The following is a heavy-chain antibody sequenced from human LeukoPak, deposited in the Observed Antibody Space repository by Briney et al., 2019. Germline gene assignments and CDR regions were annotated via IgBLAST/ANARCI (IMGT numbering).Heavy chain of an antibody. CDR2: IHPHGIF. J-gene: IGHJ4*02. V-gene: IGHV4-34*01. CDR3: ARGRDRSKAGDH. Sequence: SETLSLTCAVYGGSCDDYYCSWIRQPPGKGLEWIGEIHPHGIFYYNSSLMNRVTISIDPSKSQFSLRLPSVTAADTAFYYCARGRDRSKAGDHWGQGSLVTVSS. D-gene: IGHD5-24*01. CDR1: GGSCDDYY.